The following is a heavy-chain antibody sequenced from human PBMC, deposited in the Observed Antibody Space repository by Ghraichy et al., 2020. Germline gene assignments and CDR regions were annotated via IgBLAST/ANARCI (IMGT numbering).Heavy chain of an antibody. J-gene: IGHJ4*02. D-gene: IGHD5-18*01. Sequence: SETLPLTCAVSGGSISSGGYSWSWIRQPPGKGLEWIGYIYHSGSTYYNPSLKSRVTISVDRSKNQFSLKLSSVTAADTAVYYCARGDGYSYSFDYWGQGTLVTVSS. CDR1: GGSISSGGYS. CDR3: ARGDGYSYSFDY. CDR2: IYHSGST. V-gene: IGHV4-30-2*01.